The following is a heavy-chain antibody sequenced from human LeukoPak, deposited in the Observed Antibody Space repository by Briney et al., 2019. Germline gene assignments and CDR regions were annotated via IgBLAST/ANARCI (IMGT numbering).Heavy chain of an antibody. J-gene: IGHJ3*02. V-gene: IGHV3-21*01. CDR1: GFSFSSYS. CDR2: ISSSSRYM. Sequence: GGSLRLSCAASGFSFSSYSMNRVRQAPGKGLEWVSSISSSSRYMYYADSVKGRFTISRDNSKNPLYLQMNSLRAEDTAVYYCAGVKEASAFDIWGQGTMVTVSS. D-gene: IGHD5-12*01. CDR3: AGVKEASAFDI.